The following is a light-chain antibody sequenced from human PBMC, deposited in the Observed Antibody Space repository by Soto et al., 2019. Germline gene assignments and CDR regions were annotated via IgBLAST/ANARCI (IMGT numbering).Light chain of an antibody. J-gene: IGKJ1*01. Sequence: MNQSPSSLSASVGERVTIPCRARHGIXWLAWYQEEPGTAPAVLIYHASNLQSGVPSRFSGSGSGTEFTLTIRSLQPDEFATYYCQQYSSYSFGQGTKVDI. CDR2: HAS. V-gene: IGKV1-5*01. CDR3: QQYSSYS. CDR1: HGIXW.